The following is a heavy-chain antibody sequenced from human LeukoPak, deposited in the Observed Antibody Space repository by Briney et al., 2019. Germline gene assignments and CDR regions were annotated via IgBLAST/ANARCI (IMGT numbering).Heavy chain of an antibody. J-gene: IGHJ4*02. V-gene: IGHV3-20*04. D-gene: IGHD2-15*01. CDR1: GFTFDDYG. CDR2: INWNNGKT. CDR3: ARPRDLCSSSSCPSFDY. Sequence: GGSLRLSSAAAGFTFDDYGMSWVRQVPGKGLECVAGINWNNGKTNYADSVKGRFTISRDNAKNSLYLQMNSLRDEDTALYYCARPRDLCSSSSCPSFDYRGQGTLVTVSS.